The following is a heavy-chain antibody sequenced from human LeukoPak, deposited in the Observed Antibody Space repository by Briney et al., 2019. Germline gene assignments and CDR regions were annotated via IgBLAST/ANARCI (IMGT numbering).Heavy chain of an antibody. D-gene: IGHD1-14*01. V-gene: IGHV1-69*05. CDR1: GGTFSSYA. Sequence: SVKVSCKASGGTFSSYAISWVRQAPGQGLEWMGGIIPIFGTANYAQKFQGRVTITTDESTSTAYMELSSLRSEDTAVYYCARATRKGSTYYYYMDVWGKGTTVTVSS. CDR3: ARATRKGSTYYYYMDV. CDR2: IIPIFGTA. J-gene: IGHJ6*03.